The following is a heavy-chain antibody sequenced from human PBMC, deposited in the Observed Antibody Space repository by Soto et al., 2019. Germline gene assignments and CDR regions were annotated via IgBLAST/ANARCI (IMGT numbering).Heavy chain of an antibody. CDR1: GFTFRSSE. D-gene: IGHD2-15*01. J-gene: IGHJ6*02. Sequence: VKVSCKTSGFTFRSSEVQRVRQARGQRLEWIGWLVVGTGNTNYAQKFQQRVTISSDRSTNTVSMELSSLTSEDTAVYYCATGAYCSGGSCSDYYYYYYGMDLWGQGTTVTVSS. CDR3: ATGAYCSGGSCSDYYYYYYGMDL. CDR2: LVVGTGNT. V-gene: IGHV1-58*01.